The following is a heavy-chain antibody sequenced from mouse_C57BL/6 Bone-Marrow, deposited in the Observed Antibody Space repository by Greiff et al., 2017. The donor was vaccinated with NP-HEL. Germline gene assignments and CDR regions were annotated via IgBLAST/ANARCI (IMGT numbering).Heavy chain of an antibody. V-gene: IGHV3-6*01. Sequence: EVKLQESGPGLVKPSQSLSLTCSVTGYSITSGYYWNWIRQFPGNKLEWMGYISYDGSNNYNPSLKNRISITRDTSKNQFFLKLNSVTTEDTATYYCARGGNFDVWGTGTTVTVSS. CDR2: ISYDGSN. CDR3: ARGGNFDV. J-gene: IGHJ1*03. CDR1: GYSITSGYY.